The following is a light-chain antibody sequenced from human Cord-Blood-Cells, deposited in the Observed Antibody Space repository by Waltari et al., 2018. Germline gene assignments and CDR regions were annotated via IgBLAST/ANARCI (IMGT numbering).Light chain of an antibody. CDR1: QSVSSY. J-gene: IGKJ3*01. CDR2: DAS. CDR3: QQRSNWPWT. Sequence: EIVLTQSPATLSLSPGERATLSCRASQSVSSYLAWYQQKPGQAPRLLIYDASNRATGIPARFSGSGSGTDCTLTISGLEPEDFAVYYCQQRSNWPWTFGPGTKVDIK. V-gene: IGKV3-11*01.